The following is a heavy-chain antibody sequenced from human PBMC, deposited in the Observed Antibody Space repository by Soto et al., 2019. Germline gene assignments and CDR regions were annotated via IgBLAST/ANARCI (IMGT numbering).Heavy chain of an antibody. CDR1: GGSISKNGYS. CDR3: ARTVTTGPFFDF. D-gene: IGHD4-17*01. J-gene: IGHJ4*02. V-gene: IGHV4-30-2*01. Sequence: QLHLQESGSGLVKPSQTLSLTCAVSGGSISKNGYSWSWIRQPPRKGLEWIGCIYHSGSTYYNPSLKSRVSISVDRSNNRFSLNLSSVTAADTAVYYCARTVTTGPFFDFWGQGTLVTVSS. CDR2: IYHSGST.